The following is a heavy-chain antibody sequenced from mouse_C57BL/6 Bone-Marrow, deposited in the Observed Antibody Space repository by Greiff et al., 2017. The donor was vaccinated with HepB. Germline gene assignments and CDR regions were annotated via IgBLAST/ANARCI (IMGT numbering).Heavy chain of an antibody. J-gene: IGHJ4*01. V-gene: IGHV1-4*01. D-gene: IGHD1-1*01. CDR3: ARSSSYYAMDY. CDR1: GYTFTSYT. CDR2: INPSSGYT. Sequence: VKLMESGAELARPGASVKMSCKASGYTFTSYTMHWVKQRPGQGLEWIGYINPSSGYTKYNQKFKDKATLTADKSSSTAYMQLSSLTSEDSAVYYCARSSSYYAMDYWGQGTSVTVSS.